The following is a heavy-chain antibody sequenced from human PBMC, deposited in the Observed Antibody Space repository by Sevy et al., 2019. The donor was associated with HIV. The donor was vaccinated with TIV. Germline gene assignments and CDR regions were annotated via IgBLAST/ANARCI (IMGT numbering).Heavy chain of an antibody. CDR2: VSASGIST. D-gene: IGHD6-13*01. V-gene: IGHV3-23*01. Sequence: GGSLRLSCAASGFSFNSYVMSWVRQAPGKGLQWVSAVSASGISTYYADSVKGRFTISRDNSKNTLYLQMDSLRAEGTAVYYCAKVRSAIIPATGYFDYWGQGTLVTVSS. J-gene: IGHJ4*02. CDR3: AKVRSAIIPATGYFDY. CDR1: GFSFNSYV.